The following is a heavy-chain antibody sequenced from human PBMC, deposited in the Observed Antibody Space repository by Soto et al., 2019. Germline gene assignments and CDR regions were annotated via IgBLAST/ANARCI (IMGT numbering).Heavy chain of an antibody. CDR3: ARGWGVRTGTTLDY. D-gene: IGHD1-1*01. CDR1: GYTFTSYA. J-gene: IGHJ4*02. V-gene: IGHV1-3*01. Sequence: GASVKVSCKASGYTFTSYAMHWVHQAPGQRLEWMGWINAGNGNTKYSQKFQGRVTITRDTSASTAYMELSSLRSEDTAVYYCARGWGVRTGTTLDYWGQGTLVTVSS. CDR2: INAGNGNT.